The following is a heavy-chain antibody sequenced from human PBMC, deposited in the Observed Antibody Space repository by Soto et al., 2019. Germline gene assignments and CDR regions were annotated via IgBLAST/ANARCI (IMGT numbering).Heavy chain of an antibody. Sequence: EVQLVESGGGLVKPGGSLRLSCAASGFTLRSYSMNWVRQAPGKGLEWVSSISSSSTYIYYADSVKGRFTISRANAMNSLYLQMNSRSVEDTAVYYCARDALYSSSLPPYDYWGQGTLVTVSS. CDR3: ARDALYSSSLPPYDY. J-gene: IGHJ4*02. CDR2: ISSSSTYI. CDR1: GFTLRSYS. D-gene: IGHD6-6*01. V-gene: IGHV3-21*02.